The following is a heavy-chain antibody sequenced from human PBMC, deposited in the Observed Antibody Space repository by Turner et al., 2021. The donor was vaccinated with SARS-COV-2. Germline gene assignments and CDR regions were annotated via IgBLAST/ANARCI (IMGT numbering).Heavy chain of an antibody. V-gene: IGHV3-23*01. J-gene: IGHJ3*01. CDR1: GFTFDNVD. CDR2: ISGSGSRT. D-gene: IGHD3-9*01. Sequence: EVQLLQSGGGAVQPGRSHRLSCAASGFTFDNVDMSWARQDPEKGLECVSGISGSGSRTYYADSVKGRFVISRDNSKSTLFLQMDNLRADDTAVYFCAKTLRLGAFDSGGQGTLVSVSS. CDR3: AKTLRLGAFDS.